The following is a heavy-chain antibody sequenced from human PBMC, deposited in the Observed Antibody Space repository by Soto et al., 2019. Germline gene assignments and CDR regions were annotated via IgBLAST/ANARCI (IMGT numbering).Heavy chain of an antibody. CDR3: ATTGGSGGYYGV. V-gene: IGHV1-69*12. Sequence: QVQLVQAGAEVKKPGSSVKVSCKATGGTFSSYAISWGRQAPGQGLEWMGGIIPIFGTANYAQKFQGRVTITADESTSTADRERSSLRSEDTAVYCCATTGGSGGYYGVWGQGTLVTVSS. CDR1: GGTFSSYA. CDR2: IIPIFGTA. J-gene: IGHJ4*02. D-gene: IGHD1-26*01.